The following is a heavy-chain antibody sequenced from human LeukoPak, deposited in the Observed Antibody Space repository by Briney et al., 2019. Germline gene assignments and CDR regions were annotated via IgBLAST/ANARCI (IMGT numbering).Heavy chain of an antibody. CDR3: ARDGHYDFWSGYPPDAFDI. V-gene: IGHV4-4*07. Sequence: PSETLSLTCTVSGGSISSYYWSWIRQPAGKGLEWIGRIYTSGSTNYNPSLKSRVTMSVDTSKNQFSLKLSSVTAADTAVYYCARDGHYDFWSGYPPDAFDIWGQGTMVTVSS. CDR2: IYTSGST. CDR1: GGSISSYY. J-gene: IGHJ3*02. D-gene: IGHD3-3*01.